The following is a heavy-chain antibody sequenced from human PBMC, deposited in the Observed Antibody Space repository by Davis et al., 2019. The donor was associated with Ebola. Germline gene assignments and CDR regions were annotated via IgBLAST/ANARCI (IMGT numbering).Heavy chain of an antibody. V-gene: IGHV4-59*01. CDR3: ARARTYYYDSSGYYGGAYYFDY. J-gene: IGHJ4*02. Sequence: SETLSLTCPVSGCSISSYYWSWIRQPPGKGLAWIGYIYYSGRTNYNPSLKSRVTISVDTSKNQFSLKLSSVTAADTAVYYCARARTYYYDSSGYYGGAYYFDYWGQGTLVTVSS. D-gene: IGHD3-22*01. CDR2: IYYSGRT. CDR1: GCSISSYY.